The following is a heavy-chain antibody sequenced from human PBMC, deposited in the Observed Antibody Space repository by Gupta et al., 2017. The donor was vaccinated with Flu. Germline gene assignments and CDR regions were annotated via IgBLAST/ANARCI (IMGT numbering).Heavy chain of an antibody. CDR1: GSTFRSYA. J-gene: IGHJ6*02. D-gene: IGHD2-8*01. V-gene: IGHV3-23*01. CDR2: MSGSGGST. Sequence: EVQLLESGGGLVQPGGSLRLSCAASGSTFRSYAMSWVRKAPGQGLEWVSAMSGSGGSTYYAESVKGRFSISRDNSKNTLYLQMNSLRAEDTAVFYCAKVPRSCIDGVCNNDYGMDVWGQGTTVTVSS. CDR3: AKVPRSCIDGVCNNDYGMDV.